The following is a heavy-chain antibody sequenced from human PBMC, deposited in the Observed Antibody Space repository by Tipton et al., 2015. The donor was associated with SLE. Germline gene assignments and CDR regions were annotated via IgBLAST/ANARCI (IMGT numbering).Heavy chain of an antibody. J-gene: IGHJ6*02. CDR3: ARGPPVSVTDGLDV. D-gene: IGHD4-17*01. CDR2: MNPKSGNT. Sequence: QLVQSGAEVKKPGASVKVSCKASGYTFTSYDINWVRQATGQGLEWMGWMNPKSGNTAYAQKFQGRVTMTRTTSVSTAYLELSSLSPEDTAVYYCARGPPVSVTDGLDVWGQGTTVTVSS. CDR1: GYTFTSYD. V-gene: IGHV1-8*01.